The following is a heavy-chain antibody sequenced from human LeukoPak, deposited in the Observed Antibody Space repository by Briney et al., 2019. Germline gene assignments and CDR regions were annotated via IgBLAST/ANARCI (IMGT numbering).Heavy chain of an antibody. V-gene: IGHV1-69*01. CDR1: GGTFNNYA. J-gene: IGHJ5*02. CDR3: ALGSRGVMTDWFDP. D-gene: IGHD3-10*01. CDR2: IIPMFGTA. Sequence: SVKVSCKASGGTFNNYAISWVRQAPGQGLEWMGGIIPMFGTANYAQKYQGRVTITADESTSTAHIELSSLRSEDTAMYHCALGSRGVMTDWFDPWGQGTLVTVSS.